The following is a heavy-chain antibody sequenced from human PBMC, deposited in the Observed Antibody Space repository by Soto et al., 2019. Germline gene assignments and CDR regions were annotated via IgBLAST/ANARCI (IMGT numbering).Heavy chain of an antibody. D-gene: IGHD3-9*01. V-gene: IGHV1-3*01. Sequence: ASVKVSCKASGYTFTSYAMHWVRQAPGQRLGWMGWINAGNGNTKYSQKFQGRVTITRDTSASTAYMELSSLRSEDTAVYYCARGPVLRYFDWSRASFDPWGQGTLVTVSS. J-gene: IGHJ5*02. CDR3: ARGPVLRYFDWSRASFDP. CDR1: GYTFTSYA. CDR2: INAGNGNT.